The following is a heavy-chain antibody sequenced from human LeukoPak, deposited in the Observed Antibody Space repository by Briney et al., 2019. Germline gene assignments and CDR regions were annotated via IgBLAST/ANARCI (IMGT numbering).Heavy chain of an antibody. J-gene: IGHJ6*02. V-gene: IGHV4-34*01. CDR1: DGSFSGYY. D-gene: IGHD3-22*01. CDR3: ARNCPDYDSSGAPYYYYGMDV. Sequence: PSETLSLTCTVYDGSFSGYYWSWIRQPPGKGLEWIGEINHSGSTNYNPSLKSRVTISVDTSKNQFSLKLSSVTAADTAVYYCARNCPDYDSSGAPYYYYGMDVWGQGTTVTVSS. CDR2: INHSGST.